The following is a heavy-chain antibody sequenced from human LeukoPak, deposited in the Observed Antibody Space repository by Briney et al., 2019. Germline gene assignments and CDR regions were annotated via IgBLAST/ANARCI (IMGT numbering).Heavy chain of an antibody. V-gene: IGHV3-21*01. Sequence: GSLRLSCAASGFTFSSYSMDCVRQAPGKGLERVSSISSSSSYIYYADSVKGRFTISRDNAKNSLYLQMNSLRAEDTAVYYCARAVVGATPFADYWGQGTLVTVSS. CDR2: ISSSSSYI. CDR3: ARAVVGATPFADY. D-gene: IGHD1-26*01. J-gene: IGHJ4*02. CDR1: GFTFSSYS.